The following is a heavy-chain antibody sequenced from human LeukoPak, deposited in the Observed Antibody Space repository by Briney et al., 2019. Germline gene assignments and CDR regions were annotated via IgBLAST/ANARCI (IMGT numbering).Heavy chain of an antibody. V-gene: IGHV3-30*02. CDR2: IRYDGSNK. CDR1: GFTFSSYG. D-gene: IGHD3-10*01. Sequence: SGGSLRLSCAASGFTFSSYGMHWVRQAPGKGLEWVAFIRYDGSNKYYADSVKGRFTISRDNAKNSLYLQMNSLRAEDTALYYCAKGSGGSGSYYMLYWGQGTLVTVSS. J-gene: IGHJ4*02. CDR3: AKGSGGSGSYYMLY.